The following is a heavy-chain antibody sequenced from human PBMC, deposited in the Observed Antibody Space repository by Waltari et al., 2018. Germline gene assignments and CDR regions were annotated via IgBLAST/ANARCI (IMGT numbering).Heavy chain of an antibody. CDR3: ARGQPYIWGSYRLYYFDY. Sequence: QGQLVQSGAVVKKPGSSVKVSCKASGYTFPSFDHNCVRQATGQGLEWMGWMNPNSGNTGYAQKFQGRVTITRNTSISTAYMELSSLRSEDTAVYYCARGQPYIWGSYRLYYFDYWGQGTLVTVSS. D-gene: IGHD3-16*02. CDR2: MNPNSGNT. J-gene: IGHJ4*02. CDR1: GYTFPSFD. V-gene: IGHV1-8*03.